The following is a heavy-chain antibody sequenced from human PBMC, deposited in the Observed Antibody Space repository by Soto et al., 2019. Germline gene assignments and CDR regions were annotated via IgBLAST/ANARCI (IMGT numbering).Heavy chain of an antibody. D-gene: IGHD5-18*01. CDR1: GLTVSSSY. CDR3: ARASEPEYSSAIFFDI. CDR2: IYSAGST. J-gene: IGHJ4*02. V-gene: IGHV3-53*01. Sequence: GSLRLSCAASGLTVSSSYMSWVRQAPGKGLQWVSVIYSAGSTYYANSVKGRFTISRDISTNMVYLQMSSLTDEDTAVYYCARASEPEYSSAIFFDIWGQGALVTVSS.